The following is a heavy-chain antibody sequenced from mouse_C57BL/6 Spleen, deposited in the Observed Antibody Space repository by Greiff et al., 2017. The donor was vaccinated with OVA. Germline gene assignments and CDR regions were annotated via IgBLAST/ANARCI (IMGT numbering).Heavy chain of an antibody. CDR1: GYTFTDYE. Sequence: VKLQESGAELVRPGASVTLSCKASGYTFTDYEMHWVKQTPVHGLEWIGAIDPETGGTAYNQKFKGKAILTADKSSSTAYMELRSLTSEDSAVYYCTRYYSNNFDYWGQGTTLTVSS. CDR3: TRYYSNNFDY. V-gene: IGHV1-15*01. CDR2: IDPETGGT. J-gene: IGHJ2*01. D-gene: IGHD2-5*01.